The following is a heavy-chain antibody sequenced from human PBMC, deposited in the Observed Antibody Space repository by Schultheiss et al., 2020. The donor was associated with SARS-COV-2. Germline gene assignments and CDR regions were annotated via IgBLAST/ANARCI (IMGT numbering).Heavy chain of an antibody. CDR3: ASLVPLSYYDFWSGVDV. D-gene: IGHD3-3*01. V-gene: IGHV3-48*03. Sequence: GESLKISCAASGFTFSSYEMNWVRQAPGKGLEWVSYISSSGSTIYYADSVKGRFTISRDNAKNSLYLQMNSLRAEDTAVYYCASLVPLSYYDFWSGVDVWGQGTTVTVSS. CDR2: ISSSGSTI. CDR1: GFTFSSYE. J-gene: IGHJ6*02.